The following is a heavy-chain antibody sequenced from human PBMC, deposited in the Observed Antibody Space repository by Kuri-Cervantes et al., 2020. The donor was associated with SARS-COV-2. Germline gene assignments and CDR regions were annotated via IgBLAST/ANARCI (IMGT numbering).Heavy chain of an antibody. Sequence: GETLKISCAASGFTVSSYAMSWVRQAPGKGLEWVSCIKGGSGTTYYAASVKGRFTVSRDNAKNTLYLLMSSLRVEDTAMYYCARDLGVAPDFWGQGTQVTVSS. V-gene: IGHV3-23*01. CDR2: IKGGSGTT. CDR1: GFTVSSYA. D-gene: IGHD3-16*01. CDR3: ARDLGVAPDF. J-gene: IGHJ4*02.